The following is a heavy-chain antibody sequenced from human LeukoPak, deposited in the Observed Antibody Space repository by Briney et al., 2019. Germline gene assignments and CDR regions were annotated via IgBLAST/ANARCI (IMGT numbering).Heavy chain of an antibody. CDR3: AKDVGKWESLHFFDY. J-gene: IGHJ4*02. V-gene: IGHV3-23*01. CDR1: GFTLSTNA. CDR2: ISGSGAST. D-gene: IGHD1-26*01. Sequence: GGSLRLSCLTAGFTLSTNAMSWDRQAPGKGLEWISGISGSGASTYYADSVKGRFTISRDDSRNTLYLQMNSLRGDDTAVYYCAKDVGKWESLHFFDYWGQGTLVTVSS.